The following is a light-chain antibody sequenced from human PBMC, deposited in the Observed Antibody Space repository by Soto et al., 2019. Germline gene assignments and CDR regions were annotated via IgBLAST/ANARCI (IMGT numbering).Light chain of an antibody. CDR1: QSVSSY. CDR3: QQRSNWPLT. V-gene: IGKV3-11*01. CDR2: DAS. Sequence: EIVLTQSPATLSLSPGERATLSCWARQSVSSYLAWYQQKPGQAPRLLIYDASNRATGIPARFSGSGSGTDFTLTISSLEPEDFAVYYCQQRSNWPLTFGGGTKVDIK. J-gene: IGKJ4*01.